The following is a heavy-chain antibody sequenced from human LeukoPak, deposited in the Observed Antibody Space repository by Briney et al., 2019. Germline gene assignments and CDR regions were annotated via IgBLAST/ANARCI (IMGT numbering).Heavy chain of an antibody. D-gene: IGHD2-15*01. V-gene: IGHV3-23*01. CDR3: AKDRKSGGSCHDY. J-gene: IGHJ4*02. CDR2: ISGSGGST. Sequence: GGSLRLSCAASGFTFSRYAMSWVRQAPGKGLEWVSAISGSGGSTYYADSVKGRFTISRDNSKNTLYLQMNSLRAEDTAVYYCAKDRKSGGSCHDYWGQGTLVTVSS. CDR1: GFTFSRYA.